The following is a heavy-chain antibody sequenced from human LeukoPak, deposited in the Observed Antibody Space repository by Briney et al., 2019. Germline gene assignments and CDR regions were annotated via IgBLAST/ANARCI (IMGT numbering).Heavy chain of an antibody. D-gene: IGHD3-3*01. CDR1: GFTFSSYE. CDR3: ARNPDYDFWSGYYTGPDY. CDR2: ISSSGSTI. Sequence: GGSLRLSCAASGFTFSSYEMNWVRQAPGKGLEWVSYISSSGSTIYYADSVKGRFTISRDSAKNSLYLQMNSLRAEDTAVYYCARNPDYDFWSGYYTGPDYWGQGTLLTVSS. J-gene: IGHJ4*02. V-gene: IGHV3-48*03.